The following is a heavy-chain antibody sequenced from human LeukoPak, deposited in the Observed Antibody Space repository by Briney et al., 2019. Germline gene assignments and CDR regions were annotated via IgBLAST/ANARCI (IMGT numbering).Heavy chain of an antibody. CDR3: ARWRVPGYFHY. CDR1: GFIFSNYA. J-gene: IGHJ4*02. V-gene: IGHV3-66*02. CDR2: IYTDGTT. Sequence: GGSLTLSCVASGFIFSNYAMYWVRQAPGKGMEWVSVIYTDGTTSYPDSVKGRFTISRANAKNTLYLQMNSLRAGDTAVYYCARWRVPGYFHYWGEGALVTVFS. D-gene: IGHD3-10*01.